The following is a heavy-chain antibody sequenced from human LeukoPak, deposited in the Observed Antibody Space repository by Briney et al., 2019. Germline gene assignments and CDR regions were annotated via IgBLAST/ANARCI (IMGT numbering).Heavy chain of an antibody. D-gene: IGHD2/OR15-2a*01. CDR3: ARDLSTGSYCYDGMDV. J-gene: IGHJ6*02. V-gene: IGHV3-11*01. CDR2: ISCSGSTI. CDR1: GFTFSDYY. Sequence: PGGSLRLSCAASGFTFSDYYMSWIRQAPGKGLEWVSYISCSGSTIYYADSVKGRFTISRDNAKNSLYLQMNSLRAEETAVYYCARDLSTGSYCYDGMDVWGQGTTVTVSS.